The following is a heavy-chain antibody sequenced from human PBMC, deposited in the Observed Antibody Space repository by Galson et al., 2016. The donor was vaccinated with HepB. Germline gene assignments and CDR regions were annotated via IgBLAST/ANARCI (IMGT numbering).Heavy chain of an antibody. Sequence: SLRLSCAGSGFTFDDYAMHWVRQAPGKGLEWVATISWNSGNIGYADSVKGRFTISRDNAKISLYLQMNFLRTEDTAFYYCAKDMSTGAAAAGCFDFWGQGTLVTVSS. D-gene: IGHD6-13*01. V-gene: IGHV3-9*01. CDR1: GFTFDDYA. J-gene: IGHJ4*02. CDR3: AKDMSTGAAAAGCFDF. CDR2: ISWNSGNI.